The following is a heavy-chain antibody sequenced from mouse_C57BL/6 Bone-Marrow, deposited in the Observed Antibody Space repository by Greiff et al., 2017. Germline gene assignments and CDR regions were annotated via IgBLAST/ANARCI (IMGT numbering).Heavy chain of an antibody. CDR2: ISPSSGYT. J-gene: IGHJ1*03. V-gene: IGHV1-7*01. CDR3: ARPRDGSSYDWYIDD. Sequence: QVQLQQSGAELAKPGASVKLSCTASGYTFTSYWMHWVKQRPGQGLEWIGYISPSSGYTKYTQKFKDKATLTADKSSSTAYMQLSSLTYEDSSDYYGARPRDGSSYDWYIDDWGKGTTVTVSS. CDR1: GYTFTSYW. D-gene: IGHD1-1*01.